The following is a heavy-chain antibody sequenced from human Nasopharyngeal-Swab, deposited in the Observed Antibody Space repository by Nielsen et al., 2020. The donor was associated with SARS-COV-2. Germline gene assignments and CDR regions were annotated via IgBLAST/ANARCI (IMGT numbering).Heavy chain of an antibody. Sequence: RQAPGKGLEWFGSIYYSGSTYYNPSLKSRVTISVDTSKNQFSLKLSSVTAADTAVYYCASGRLRFLEWPAEGEFYYYYGMDVWGQGTTVTVSS. CDR2: IYYSGST. CDR3: ASGRLRFLEWPAEGEFYYYYGMDV. V-gene: IGHV4-39*01. D-gene: IGHD3-3*01. J-gene: IGHJ6*02.